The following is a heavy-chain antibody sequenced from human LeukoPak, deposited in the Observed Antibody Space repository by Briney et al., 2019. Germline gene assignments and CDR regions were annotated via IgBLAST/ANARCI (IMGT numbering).Heavy chain of an antibody. CDR2: IKYDGGEK. CDR3: ARGGTAAGLYFDL. V-gene: IGHV3-7*01. J-gene: IGHJ4*01. D-gene: IGHD6-13*01. CDR1: GFTFSSYW. Sequence: GGSLRLSCAVSGFTFSSYWMNWVRQAPGTRLEWVASIKYDGGEKSYVDSVKGRFTISRDNAKNSLYLQMSSLRAEDTAVYYCARGGTAAGLYFDLWGQGTLVTVSS.